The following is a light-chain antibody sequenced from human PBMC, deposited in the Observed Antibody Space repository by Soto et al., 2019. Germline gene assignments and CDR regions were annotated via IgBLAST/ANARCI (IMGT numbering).Light chain of an antibody. CDR1: SSDVGGYNY. V-gene: IGLV2-11*01. Sequence: QSALTQPRSVSGSPGQSVTVSCTGTSSDVGGYNYVSWYQQHPGKAPKLIIHDVSKRPSGVPDRFSGSKSGNTASLTISGLQAEDEADYYCCSYAGSYSLVFGGGTKVTVL. CDR3: CSYAGSYSLV. CDR2: DVS. J-gene: IGLJ3*02.